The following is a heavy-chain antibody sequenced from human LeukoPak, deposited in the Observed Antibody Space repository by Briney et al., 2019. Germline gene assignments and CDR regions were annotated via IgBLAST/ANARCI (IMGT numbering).Heavy chain of an antibody. CDR2: ISSRSSYI. CDR3: ARPAYVDTAMASSGNWFDP. V-gene: IGHV3-21*01. J-gene: IGHJ5*02. Sequence: GGSLRLSCAASGFTFSSYSMNWVRQAPGKGLEWVSSISSRSSYIYYADSVKGRFTISRDNAKNSLYLQMNSLRAEDTAVYYCARPAYVDTAMASSGNWFDPWGQGTLVTVSS. CDR1: GFTFSSYS. D-gene: IGHD5-18*01.